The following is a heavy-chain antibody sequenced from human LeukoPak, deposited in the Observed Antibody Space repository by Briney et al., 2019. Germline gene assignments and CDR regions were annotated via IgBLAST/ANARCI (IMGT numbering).Heavy chain of an antibody. V-gene: IGHV3-48*02. CDR1: GFTFSSYS. CDR2: ISSSSSTI. J-gene: IGHJ4*02. D-gene: IGHD3-16*01. Sequence: GGSPRLSCAASGFTFSSYSMNWVRQAPGKGLEWVSYISSSSSTIYYADSVKGRFTISRDNAKNSLYLQMNSLRDEDTAVYYCARESYDYIWGSYYFDYWGQGTLVTVSS. CDR3: ARESYDYIWGSYYFDY.